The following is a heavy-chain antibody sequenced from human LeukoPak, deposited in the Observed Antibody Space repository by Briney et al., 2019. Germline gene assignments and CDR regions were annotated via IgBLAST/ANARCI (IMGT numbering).Heavy chain of an antibody. D-gene: IGHD5-18*01. CDR2: INPNSGGT. J-gene: IGHJ3*02. V-gene: IGHV1-2*02. CDR1: GYTFTGYY. CDR3: ARVDTAMVTDDAFDI. Sequence: ASVKVSCKASGYTFTGYYMHWVRQAPGQGLEWMGWINPNSGGTNYAQKFQGRVTMTRDTSISTAYMELSRLRSDDTAVYYCARVDTAMVTDDAFDIWGQGTMVTVSS.